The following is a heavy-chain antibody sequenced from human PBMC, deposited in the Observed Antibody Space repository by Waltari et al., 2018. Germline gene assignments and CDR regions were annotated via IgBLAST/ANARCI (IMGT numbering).Heavy chain of an antibody. CDR1: GFTFSSYE. CDR3: SRSQRDHYFYAMDV. V-gene: IGHV3-48*03. D-gene: IGHD1-1*01. J-gene: IGHJ6*02. Sequence: EVQLVESGGGLVQPGGSLRLSCAASGFTFSSYEMNWVRQAPGKGLEWVSYISSSGSTIYYADSVKGRFTISRDNAKNSLYLQMNSLRAEDTAVYYCSRSQRDHYFYAMDVWGQGTTVTVS. CDR2: ISSSGSTI.